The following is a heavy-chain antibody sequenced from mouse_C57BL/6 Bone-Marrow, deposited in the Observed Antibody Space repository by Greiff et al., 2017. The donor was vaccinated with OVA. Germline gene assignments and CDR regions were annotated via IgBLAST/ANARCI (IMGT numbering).Heavy chain of an antibody. CDR2: INPYNGCT. D-gene: IGHD2-4*01. V-gene: IGHV1-19*01. CDR1: GYTFTDYY. Sequence: EVQLQQSGPVLVKPGASVKMSCKASGYTFTDYYMNWVKQSHGKSLEWIGVINPYNGCTSYNQKFKGKATLTVDKSSSTAYMELNSLTSEDSAVYYGARQDDYDSDWYFDVWGTGTTVTVSS. J-gene: IGHJ1*03. CDR3: ARQDDYDSDWYFDV.